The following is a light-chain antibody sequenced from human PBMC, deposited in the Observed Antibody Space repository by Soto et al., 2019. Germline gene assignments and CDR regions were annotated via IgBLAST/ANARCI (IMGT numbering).Light chain of an antibody. Sequence: EIVLTQSPATLSLSPGERVTLSCRASQSVKNYLAWYQQKPGQAPRLLIYDASNRATGIPARFSGSGSGTDFTLTISSLEPEDSAVYYCQQRSNWPPVTFGGGTKVEIK. CDR2: DAS. J-gene: IGKJ4*01. CDR1: QSVKNY. V-gene: IGKV3-11*01. CDR3: QQRSNWPPVT.